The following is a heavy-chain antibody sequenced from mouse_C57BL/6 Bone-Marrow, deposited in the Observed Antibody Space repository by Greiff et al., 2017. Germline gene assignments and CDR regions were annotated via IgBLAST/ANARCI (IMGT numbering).Heavy chain of an antibody. CDR1: GFTFSSYA. V-gene: IGHV5-9-1*02. Sequence: EVMLVESGEGLVKPGGSLKLSCAASGFTFSSYAMSWVRQTPEKRLEWVAYISSGGDYIYYADTVKGRFTISRDNARNTLYLQMSSLKSEDTAMYYCTRGNYGSSYVYFDYWGQGTTLTVSS. CDR2: ISSGGDYI. J-gene: IGHJ2*01. D-gene: IGHD1-1*01. CDR3: TRGNYGSSYVYFDY.